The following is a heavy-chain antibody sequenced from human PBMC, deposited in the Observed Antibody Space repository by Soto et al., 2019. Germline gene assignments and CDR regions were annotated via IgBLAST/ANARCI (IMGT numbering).Heavy chain of an antibody. CDR2: IKSKTDGGTT. CDR3: TTFFLPTYRPNEFDY. V-gene: IGHV3-15*01. CDR1: GFTFSNAW. Sequence: EVQLVESGGGLVKPGGSLRLSCAASGFTFSNAWMSWVRQAPGKGLEWVGRIKSKTDGGTTDYAAPVKGRFTISRDDSKNTLYLQMNSLKTEDTAVYYCTTFFLPTYRPNEFDYWGQGTLVTVSS. D-gene: IGHD1-1*01. J-gene: IGHJ4*02.